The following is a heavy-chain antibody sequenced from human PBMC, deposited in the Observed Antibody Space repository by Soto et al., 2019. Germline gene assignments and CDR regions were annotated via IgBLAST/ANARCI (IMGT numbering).Heavy chain of an antibody. CDR1: GGTFSSYA. J-gene: IGHJ6*02. Sequence: SVKVSCKAPGGTFSSYAISWVRQAPGQGLEWMGGIIPIFGTANYAQKFQGRVTITADESTSTAYMELSSLRSEDTAVYYCARGERAYCGGDCYSPYGMDVWGQGTTVTVSS. CDR2: IIPIFGTA. V-gene: IGHV1-69*13. CDR3: ARGERAYCGGDCYSPYGMDV. D-gene: IGHD2-21*02.